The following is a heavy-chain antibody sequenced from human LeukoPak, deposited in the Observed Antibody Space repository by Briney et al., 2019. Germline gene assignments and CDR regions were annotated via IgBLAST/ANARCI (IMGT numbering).Heavy chain of an antibody. V-gene: IGHV4-31*03. CDR3: ARDLGYCSSTSCRYFDY. Sequence: PSETLSLTCTVSGGAISSGGYYWNWIRQHPGKGLEWIGYIYYSGSTYYNPSLKSRVTISVDTSQNQFSLKLSSVTAADTAVYYCARDLGYCSSTSCRYFDYWGQGTLVTVSS. CDR1: GGAISSGGYY. D-gene: IGHD2-2*01. CDR2: IYYSGST. J-gene: IGHJ4*02.